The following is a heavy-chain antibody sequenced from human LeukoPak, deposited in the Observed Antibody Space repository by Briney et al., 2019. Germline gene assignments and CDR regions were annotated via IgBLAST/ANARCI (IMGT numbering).Heavy chain of an antibody. J-gene: IGHJ3*01. Sequence: KSSETLSLTCAVYGGAFNGYHWSWIRQPPGKGLEWIGEINHGGSTNYNPSLKSRITISRDTSKSQFSLKLSSLTAADTAVYYCARMVTMIVTVIWSGDAFDVWGQGTLVTVSS. D-gene: IGHD3-22*01. V-gene: IGHV4-34*01. CDR3: ARMVTMIVTVIWSGDAFDV. CDR1: GGAFNGYH. CDR2: INHGGST.